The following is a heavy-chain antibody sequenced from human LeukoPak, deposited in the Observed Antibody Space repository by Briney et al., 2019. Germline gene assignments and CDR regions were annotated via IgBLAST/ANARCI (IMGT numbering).Heavy chain of an antibody. J-gene: IGHJ4*02. D-gene: IGHD3-16*02. Sequence: GGSLRLSCAASGFTFSSYEMNWVRQAPGKGLEWVSYISSSGSTIYYADSVKGRFTISRDNSKNTLYLQMNSLRAEDTAVYYCAKDVSVDYDYVWGSYRPDYWGQGTLVTVSS. CDR1: GFTFSSYE. V-gene: IGHV3-48*01. CDR3: AKDVSVDYDYVWGSYRPDY. CDR2: ISSSGSTI.